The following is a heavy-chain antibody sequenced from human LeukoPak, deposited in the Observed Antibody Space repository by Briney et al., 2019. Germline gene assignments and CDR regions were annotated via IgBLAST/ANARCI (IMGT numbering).Heavy chain of an antibody. J-gene: IGHJ4*02. CDR2: LYYSGST. CDR3: ARLHPSRLSFDY. V-gene: IGHV4-39*01. D-gene: IGHD3-16*01. Sequence: ASETLSLTCTVSGGSISSSSYYWGWIRQPPGKGLEWIGSLYYSGSTYYNPSLKSRVTISVDTSENRFSLKLSSVTAADTAVYYCARLHPSRLSFDYWGQGTLVTVSS. CDR1: GGSISSSSYY.